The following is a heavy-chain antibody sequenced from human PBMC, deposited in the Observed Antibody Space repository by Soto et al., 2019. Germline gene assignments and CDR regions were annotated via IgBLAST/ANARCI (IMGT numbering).Heavy chain of an antibody. CDR3: ARDPDYGEFDY. D-gene: IGHD4-17*01. J-gene: IGHJ4*02. CDR1: GYSFTDYH. Sequence: ASVKVSCKASGYSFTDYHIHWVRQAPGQGLEWLGRINPKSGGTSTAQKFQGWVTMTTDTSISTAYMELSRLTSDDTAVYYCARDPDYGEFDYWGQGTLVTVSS. V-gene: IGHV1-2*04. CDR2: INPKSGGT.